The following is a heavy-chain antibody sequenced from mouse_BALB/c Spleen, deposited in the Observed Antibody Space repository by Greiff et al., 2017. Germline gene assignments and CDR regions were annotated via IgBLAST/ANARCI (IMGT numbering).Heavy chain of an antibody. V-gene: IGHV5-17*02. Sequence: EVKLVEAGGGLVQPGGSRKISCAASGFTFTSFGMHWVRRAPARGLEWIAYISSGSSTIYYADTVKGRFTITKANPKNTLFLQLTSLRSEDTAMYYCARGGPWVGYWGQGKMVTVSA. J-gene: IGHJ3*01. CDR1: GFTFTSFG. CDR3: ARGGPWVGY. CDR2: ISSGSSTI.